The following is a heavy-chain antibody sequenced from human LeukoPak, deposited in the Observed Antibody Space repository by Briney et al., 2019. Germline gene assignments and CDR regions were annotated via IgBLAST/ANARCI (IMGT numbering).Heavy chain of an antibody. V-gene: IGHV1-46*03. CDR1: GYTFTSYY. D-gene: IGHD3-3*01. CDR3: ARGTSGLSPPYYYYYMDV. CDR2: INPSGGST. Sequence: ASVKVSCKASGYTFTSYYMHWVRQAPGQGLEWMGIINPSGGSTSYAQKFQGRVTMTRDTSTSTVFMELSSLRSEDTAVYYCARGTSGLSPPYYYYYMDVWGKGTTVTASS. J-gene: IGHJ6*03.